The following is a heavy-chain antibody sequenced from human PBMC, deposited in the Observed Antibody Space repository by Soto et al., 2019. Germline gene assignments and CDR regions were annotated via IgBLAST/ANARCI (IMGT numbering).Heavy chain of an antibody. CDR3: ARGTREFAP. CDR2: IYYSGST. J-gene: IGHJ5*02. V-gene: IGHV4-59*08. D-gene: IGHD1-1*01. Sequence: PSETLSLTCAVYGGSFSGYYGSWIRQPPGKGLEWIGYIYYSGSTNYNPSLKSRVTISVDTSKNQFSLKLSSVTAADTAVYYCARGTREFAPWGQGTLVTVSS. CDR1: GGSFSGYY.